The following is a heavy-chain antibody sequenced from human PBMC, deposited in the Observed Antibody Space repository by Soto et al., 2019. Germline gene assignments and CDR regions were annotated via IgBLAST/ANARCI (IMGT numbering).Heavy chain of an antibody. J-gene: IGHJ6*02. CDR3: AKCRKGWGGVYYYYGMDV. CDR2: ISYDGSNK. V-gene: IGHV3-30*18. CDR1: GFTFSSYG. D-gene: IGHD1-26*01. Sequence: PVGSLRLSCAASGFTFSSYGMHWVRQAPGKGLEWVAVISYDGSNKYYADSVKGRFTISRDNSKNTLYLQMNSLRAEDTAVYYCAKCRKGWGGVYYYYGMDVWGQGTTVTVSS.